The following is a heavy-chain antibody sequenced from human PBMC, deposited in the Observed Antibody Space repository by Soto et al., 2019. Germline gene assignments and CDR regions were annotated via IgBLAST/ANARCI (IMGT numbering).Heavy chain of an antibody. CDR2: IRSKAYGGTT. J-gene: IGHJ6*02. Sequence: GGSLRLSCTASGFTFGDYAMSWVRQAPGKGLEWVGFIRSKAYGGTTEYAASVKGRFTISRDDSKSIAYLQMNSLKTEDTAVYYCTRVKGSSGWFRGYYYYYGMDVWGPGTTVTVSS. CDR3: TRVKGSSGWFRGYYYYYGMDV. V-gene: IGHV3-49*04. CDR1: GFTFGDYA. D-gene: IGHD6-19*01.